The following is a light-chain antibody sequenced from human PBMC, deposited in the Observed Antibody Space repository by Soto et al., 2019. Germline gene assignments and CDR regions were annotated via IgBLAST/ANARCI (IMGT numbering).Light chain of an antibody. CDR3: QQYGSSPPIT. J-gene: IGKJ1*01. V-gene: IGKV3-20*01. Sequence: EIVLTQSPGTLSLSPGERATLSCRASQSASSSYLAWYQQKSGQAPRLLISGASSRATGIPDRFSGSGSGTDFTLTISRLEPEDFAVYYCQQYGSSPPITFGQGTKVDIK. CDR1: QSASSSY. CDR2: GAS.